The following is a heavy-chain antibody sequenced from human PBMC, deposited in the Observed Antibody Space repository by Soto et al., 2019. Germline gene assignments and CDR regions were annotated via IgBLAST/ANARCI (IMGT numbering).Heavy chain of an antibody. D-gene: IGHD4-17*01. J-gene: IGHJ5*02. V-gene: IGHV1-46*01. Sequence: QVQLVQSGAEVKKPGASVKVSCKASGYTFTSYYMHWVRQAPGQGLEWMGIINPSGGSTSYAQKFQGRVTMTRHMYTSKVYMERHSLRSEDTAVYYCAIDNHMTTVTTNNWFDPWGQGTLVTVSS. CDR3: AIDNHMTTVTTNNWFDP. CDR1: GYTFTSYY. CDR2: INPSGGST.